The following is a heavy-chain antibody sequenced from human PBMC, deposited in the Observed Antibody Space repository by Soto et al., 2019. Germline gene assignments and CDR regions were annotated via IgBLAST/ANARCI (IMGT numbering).Heavy chain of an antibody. Sequence: SVKVSCKASGGTFSSYAISWVRQAPGQGLEWMGGIIPIFGTANYAQKFQGRVTITADKSTSTAYMELSSLRSEDTAVYYCARDRGDIAASASNYYYYYYGMDVWGQGTTVTVSS. V-gene: IGHV1-69*06. CDR1: GGTFSSYA. J-gene: IGHJ6*02. CDR2: IIPIFGTA. CDR3: ARDRGDIAASASNYYYYYYGMDV. D-gene: IGHD6-6*01.